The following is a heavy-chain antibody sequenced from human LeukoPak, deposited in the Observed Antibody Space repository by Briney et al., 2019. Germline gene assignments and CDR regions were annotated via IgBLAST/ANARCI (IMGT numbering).Heavy chain of an antibody. Sequence: GESLKISCKGSGYSFTSYSIGWVRQMPGKGLEWIGIIYPGDSDIRYSPSFLGQVTISADKSISTAYLQWSSLKASDTAMYYCASYSNLNWFDPWGQGTLVTVSS. CDR2: IYPGDSDI. V-gene: IGHV5-51*01. D-gene: IGHD4-11*01. J-gene: IGHJ5*02. CDR1: GYSFTSYS. CDR3: ASYSNLNWFDP.